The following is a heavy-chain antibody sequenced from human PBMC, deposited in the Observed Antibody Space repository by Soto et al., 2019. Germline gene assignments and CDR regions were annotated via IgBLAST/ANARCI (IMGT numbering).Heavy chain of an antibody. CDR3: ASAEGYGDPFDY. D-gene: IGHD4-17*01. J-gene: IGHJ4*02. CDR1: GFTFSSYG. CDR2: ISYDGSNK. V-gene: IGHV3-30*03. Sequence: QVQLVESGGGVVQPGRSLRLSCAASGFTFSSYGMHWVRQAPGKGLEWVAVISYDGSNKYYADSVKGRFTISRDNSKNTLYLQMNSLRAEDTAVYYCASAEGYGDPFDYWGQGTLVTVSS.